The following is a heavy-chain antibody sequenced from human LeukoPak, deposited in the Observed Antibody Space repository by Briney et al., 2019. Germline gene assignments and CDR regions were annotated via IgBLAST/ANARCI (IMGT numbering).Heavy chain of an antibody. Sequence: SETLSLTCTVSGGSISSYYWSWIRQPPGKGLEWIGYIYYSGSTNYNPSLKSRVTISVDTSKNQFSLKLSSVTAADTAVYYCALGFWNFRNWFDPWGQGTLVTVSS. CDR1: GGSISSYY. CDR2: IYYSGST. V-gene: IGHV4-59*08. D-gene: IGHD1-7*01. J-gene: IGHJ5*02. CDR3: ALGFWNFRNWFDP.